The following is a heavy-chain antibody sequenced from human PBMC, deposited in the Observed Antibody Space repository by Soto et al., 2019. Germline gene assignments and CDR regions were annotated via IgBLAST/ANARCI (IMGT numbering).Heavy chain of an antibody. CDR3: AKDGPLPRWLQSKYYFDY. Sequence: HPGGSLRLSCAASGFTFSSYAMSWVRQAPGKGLEWVSAISGSGGSTYYADSVKGRFTISRDNSKNTLYLQMNSLRAEDTAVYYCAKDGPLPRWLQSKYYFDYWGQGTLVTVPQ. J-gene: IGHJ4*02. CDR2: ISGSGGST. CDR1: GFTFSSYA. D-gene: IGHD5-12*01. V-gene: IGHV3-23*01.